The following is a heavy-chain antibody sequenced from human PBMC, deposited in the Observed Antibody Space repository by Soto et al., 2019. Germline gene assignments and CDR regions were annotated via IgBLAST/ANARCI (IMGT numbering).Heavy chain of an antibody. Sequence: PGGSLRLSCAASGFTFSSYAMSWVRQAPGKGLEWVSAISGSGGSTYYADSVKGRFTISRDNSKNTLYLQMNSLRAEDTAVYYCAKDQYCTNGVCYTDWFDYWGQGTLVTVSS. CDR1: GFTFSSYA. J-gene: IGHJ4*02. D-gene: IGHD2-8*01. CDR2: ISGSGGST. CDR3: AKDQYCTNGVCYTDWFDY. V-gene: IGHV3-23*01.